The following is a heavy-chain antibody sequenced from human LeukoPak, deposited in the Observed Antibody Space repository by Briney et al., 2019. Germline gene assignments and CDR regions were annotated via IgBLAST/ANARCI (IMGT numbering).Heavy chain of an antibody. V-gene: IGHV3-64*01. Sequence: PGGSLRLSCAASGFTFISYARHWVRQAPGKELEYVSAISSNGGTTNYANSVKGRFTISRDNSKSTLYLQMGSLRAEDMAVYYCARSGGWGYFDYWGQGTLVTVSS. J-gene: IGHJ4*02. D-gene: IGHD3-16*01. CDR1: GFTFISYA. CDR2: ISSNGGTT. CDR3: ARSGGWGYFDY.